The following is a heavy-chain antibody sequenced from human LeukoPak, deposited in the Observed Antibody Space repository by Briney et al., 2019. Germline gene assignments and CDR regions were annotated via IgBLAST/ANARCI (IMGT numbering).Heavy chain of an antibody. CDR3: TKELHVAVAVADYYYFYMDV. V-gene: IGHV3-23*01. D-gene: IGHD6-19*01. CDR2: TNGGGNST. Sequence: TGRSLRLSCAASGFAFSSFAMGWVRQSPGKWLEWLSTTNGGGNSTFYSDVVKGRFTISRDNSKNTLYLHMDSLRPDDTAMYYCTKELHVAVAVADYYYFYMDVWGRGTAVTVSS. J-gene: IGHJ6*03. CDR1: GFAFSSFA.